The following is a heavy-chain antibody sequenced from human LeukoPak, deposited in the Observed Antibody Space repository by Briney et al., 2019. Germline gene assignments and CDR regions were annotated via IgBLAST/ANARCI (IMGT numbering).Heavy chain of an antibody. CDR3: ARSGWELTSVSPFDY. D-gene: IGHD1-26*01. CDR2: INHSGST. Sequence: TSETLSLTCAVYGGSFSGYYWSWIRQPPGKGLEWIGEINHSGSTNYNPSLKSRVTISVDTSKDQFSLKLSSVTAADTAVYYCARSGWELTSVSPFDYWGQGTLVTVSS. V-gene: IGHV4-34*01. CDR1: GGSFSGYY. J-gene: IGHJ4*02.